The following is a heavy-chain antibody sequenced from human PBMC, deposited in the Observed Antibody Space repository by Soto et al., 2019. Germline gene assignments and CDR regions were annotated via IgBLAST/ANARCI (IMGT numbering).Heavy chain of an antibody. CDR3: ARGLGYSGYGGEFDY. D-gene: IGHD5-12*01. Sequence: PGGSLRLSCAASGFTFSSYSMNWVRQAPGKGLEWVSSISSSSSYIYYADSVKGRFTISRDNAKNSLYLQMNSLRAEDTAVYYCARGLGYSGYGGEFDYWGQGTLVTVSS. CDR1: GFTFSSYS. V-gene: IGHV3-21*01. J-gene: IGHJ4*02. CDR2: ISSSSSYI.